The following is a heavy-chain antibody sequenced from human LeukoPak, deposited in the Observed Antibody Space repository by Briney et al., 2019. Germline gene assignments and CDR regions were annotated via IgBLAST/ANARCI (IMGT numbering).Heavy chain of an antibody. J-gene: IGHJ4*02. CDR2: IKQGGREN. D-gene: IGHD3-22*01. Sequence: GRSLRLSCAAAGFTFNSDWMSWVSQAPGKGLEWLANIKQGGRENYYVDSGKGRLTISRDNTTNSLYMQMNSLPATGTAVYYCARDLLVGGSGYLYWGEGAMVSDS. V-gene: IGHV3-7*01. CDR1: GFTFNSDW. CDR3: ARDLLVGGSGYLY.